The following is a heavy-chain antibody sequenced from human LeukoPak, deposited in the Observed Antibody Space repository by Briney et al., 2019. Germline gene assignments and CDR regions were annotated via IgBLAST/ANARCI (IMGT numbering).Heavy chain of an antibody. J-gene: IGHJ4*02. CDR3: ARVNREMATITP. CDR2: IYTSGST. V-gene: IGHV4-4*08. CDR1: GGSISSYY. Sequence: SETLSLTCTVSGGSISSYYWSWIRQPPGKGLEWIGRIYTSGSTNYSPSLKSRVTISVDTSKNQFSLKLSSVTAADTAVYYCARVNREMATITPWGQGTLVTVSS. D-gene: IGHD5-24*01.